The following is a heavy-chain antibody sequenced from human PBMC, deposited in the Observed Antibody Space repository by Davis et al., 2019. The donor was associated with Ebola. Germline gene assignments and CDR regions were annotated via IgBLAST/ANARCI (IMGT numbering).Heavy chain of an antibody. CDR1: GGSISSYY. Sequence: PSETLSLTCTVSGGSISSYYWSWIRQPPGKGLEWIGYIYYSGSTNYNPSLKSRVTISVDTSKNQFSLKLSSVTAADTAVYYCARRWLGGGMDVWGQGTTVTVSS. V-gene: IGHV4-59*12. J-gene: IGHJ6*02. D-gene: IGHD5-12*01. CDR3: ARRWLGGGMDV. CDR2: IYYSGST.